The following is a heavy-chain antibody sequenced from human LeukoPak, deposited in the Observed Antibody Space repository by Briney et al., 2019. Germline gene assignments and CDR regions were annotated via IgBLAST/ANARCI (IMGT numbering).Heavy chain of an antibody. D-gene: IGHD2-21*02. CDR1: GFTSIAYA. CDR2: ISGGGVTT. Sequence: GSLRLSCVGSGFTSIAYALTWARQAPGKGLEWVSGISGGGVTTYYADSVKGRFTISRDNSKNTLYLQMNSLRAEDTAVYYCSRDSLSSCGGDCYSGLDVWGQGTTVTVSS. CDR3: SRDSLSSCGGDCYSGLDV. V-gene: IGHV3-23*01. J-gene: IGHJ6*02.